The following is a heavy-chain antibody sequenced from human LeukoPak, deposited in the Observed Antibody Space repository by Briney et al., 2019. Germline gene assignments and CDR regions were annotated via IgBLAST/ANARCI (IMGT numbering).Heavy chain of an antibody. V-gene: IGHV3-48*03. CDR2: ISSSGSTI. CDR1: GFTFSSYE. J-gene: IGHJ5*02. D-gene: IGHD2-15*01. Sequence: GGSLRLSCAASGFTFSSYEMNWVRQAPGKGLEWASYISSSGSTIYSADSVKGRFNISRDNAKKSLYLQMNNLRAEDTAVYYCARDGGYCSGGSCYYRWFDPWGQGTLVTVSS. CDR3: ARDGGYCSGGSCYYRWFDP.